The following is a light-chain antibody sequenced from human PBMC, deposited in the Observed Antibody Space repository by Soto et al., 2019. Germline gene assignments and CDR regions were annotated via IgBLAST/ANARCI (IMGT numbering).Light chain of an antibody. CDR3: QHYERYPWT. V-gene: IGKV1-5*03. Sequence: DIQMTQSPSTLSASVGDRVTITCRASQSISSWLAWYQQKAGKAPKLLIYKASSLESGVPPRVSGSGSGTEFTLTISSLQPDDVATYYCQHYERYPWTFGQGTKVEIK. CDR2: KAS. CDR1: QSISSW. J-gene: IGKJ1*01.